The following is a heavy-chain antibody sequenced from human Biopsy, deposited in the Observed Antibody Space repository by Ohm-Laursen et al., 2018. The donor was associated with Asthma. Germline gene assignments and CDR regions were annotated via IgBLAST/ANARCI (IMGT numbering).Heavy chain of an antibody. J-gene: IGHJ3*02. CDR2: ISKDASTQ. V-gene: IGHV3-30*01. CDR1: GFSFSNFA. CDR3: VRDGTDDAFDI. D-gene: IGHD1-1*01. Sequence: SLRPSCAASGFSFSNFAIHWVRQAPGRGLEWVGVISKDASTQDYADSVKGRFTMARDNSKNTLDLQMNSLREEDTAVYYCVRDGTDDAFDIWGQGTVVSVSS.